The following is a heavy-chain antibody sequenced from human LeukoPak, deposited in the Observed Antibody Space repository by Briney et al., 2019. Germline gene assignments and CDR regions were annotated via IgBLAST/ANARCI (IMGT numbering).Heavy chain of an antibody. D-gene: IGHD2-2*01. J-gene: IGHJ4*02. CDR3: AKDPRSTSCPLWCDY. Sequence: PGGSLRLSCAASGFTFSRFSMNWVRQAPGKGLEWVSAISGSGGSTYYADSVKGRFTISRDNSKNTLYLQMNSLRAEDTAVYYCAKDPRSTSCPLWCDYWGQGTLVTVSS. V-gene: IGHV3-23*01. CDR1: GFTFSRFS. CDR2: ISGSGGST.